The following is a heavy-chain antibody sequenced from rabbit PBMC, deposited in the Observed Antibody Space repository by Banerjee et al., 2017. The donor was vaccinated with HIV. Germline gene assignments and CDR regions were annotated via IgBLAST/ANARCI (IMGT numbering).Heavy chain of an antibody. J-gene: IGHJ2*01. CDR2: IHTSSSST. V-gene: IGHV1S45*01. Sequence: QEQLEESGGDLVKPGASLTLTCKASGIDFSSYCYMCWVRQAPGKGLEWIACIHTSSSSTWYANWAKGRFTISKTSSTTVTLQMTSLTAADTATYFCARERTGGGYATGAFDPWGQGTLVTVS. CDR3: ARERTGGGYATGAFDP. D-gene: IGHD6-1*01. CDR1: GIDFSSYCY.